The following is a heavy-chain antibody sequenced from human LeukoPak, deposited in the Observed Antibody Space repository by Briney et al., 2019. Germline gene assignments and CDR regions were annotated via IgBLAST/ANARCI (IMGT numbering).Heavy chain of an antibody. CDR2: IKQDGSEK. J-gene: IGHJ4*02. D-gene: IGHD2-15*01. V-gene: IGHV3-7*01. CDR1: GFTFSSYW. CDR3: ARDNGVVVAALDY. Sequence: GGSLRLSCAASGFTFSSYWMSWVRQAPGRGLEWVANIKQDGSEKYYVDSVKGRFTISRDNAKNSLYLQMNSLRAEDTAVYYCARDNGVVVAALDYWGQGTLVTVSS.